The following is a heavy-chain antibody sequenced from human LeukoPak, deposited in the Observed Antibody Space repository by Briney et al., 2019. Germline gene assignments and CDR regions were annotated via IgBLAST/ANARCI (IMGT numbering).Heavy chain of an antibody. Sequence: ASVKVSCTASGYTFTSYGISWERQAPGQGLEWMGWISAYNGNTNYAQKLQGRVTMTTDTSTSTAYMELRSLRSDDTAVYYCARDAGSSVSYGMDVWGQGTTVTVSS. J-gene: IGHJ6*02. CDR1: GYTFTSYG. CDR3: ARDAGSSVSYGMDV. D-gene: IGHD6-13*01. V-gene: IGHV1-18*01. CDR2: ISAYNGNT.